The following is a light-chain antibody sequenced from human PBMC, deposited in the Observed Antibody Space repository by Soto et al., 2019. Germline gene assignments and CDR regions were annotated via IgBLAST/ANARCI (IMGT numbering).Light chain of an antibody. Sequence: IALTQSPGTLSLSPGERATLSCRASQRVSSNYVAWYQHTPGQAPRLLIHGASIRATGIPDRFSGSGSGTDFTLTISRLEPEDFAVYYCHQYGTLPYAFCQGTKLQIK. CDR3: HQYGTLPYA. J-gene: IGKJ2*01. V-gene: IGKV3-20*01. CDR1: QRVSSNY. CDR2: GAS.